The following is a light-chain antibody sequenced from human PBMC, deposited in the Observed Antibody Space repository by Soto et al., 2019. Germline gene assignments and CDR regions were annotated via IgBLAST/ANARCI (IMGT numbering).Light chain of an antibody. CDR2: VVS. J-gene: IGLJ2*01. CDR3: SSYTSSSTPVV. CDR1: SSDVGGYNY. Sequence: QSALTQPASVSGSPGQSIPISCTGTSSDVGGYNYVSWYQQHPGKAPKLMIYVVSNRPSGVSNRLSGSKSGNTASLTISGLQAADEADYYCSSYTSSSTPVVFGGGTKLTVL. V-gene: IGLV2-14*01.